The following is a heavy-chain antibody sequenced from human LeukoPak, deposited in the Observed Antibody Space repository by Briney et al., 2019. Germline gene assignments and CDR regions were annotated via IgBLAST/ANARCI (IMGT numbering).Heavy chain of an antibody. J-gene: IGHJ6*03. CDR1: GGTFSSYA. Sequence: AASVKVSCKASGGTFSSYAISWVRQPPGQGLEWMGGIIPIFGTANYAQKFQGRVTITADESTSTAYMELSSLRSEDTAVYYCARDMTPLRLYYMDVWGKGTTVTVSS. V-gene: IGHV1-69*13. CDR3: ARDMTPLRLYYMDV. CDR2: IIPIFGTA.